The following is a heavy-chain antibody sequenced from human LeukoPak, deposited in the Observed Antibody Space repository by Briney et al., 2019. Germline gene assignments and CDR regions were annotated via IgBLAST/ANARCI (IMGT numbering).Heavy chain of an antibody. J-gene: IGHJ6*03. CDR3: ARGLGYRYYMDV. CDR1: GGSISSHY. D-gene: IGHD5-12*01. V-gene: IGHV4-59*11. Sequence: SETLSLTCTVSGGSISSHYWSWIRQPPGKGLEWIGYIYYSGSTNYNPSLKSRVTISVDTSKNQFSLKLSSVTAADTAVYYCARGLGYRYYMDVWGKGTTVTVSS. CDR2: IYYSGST.